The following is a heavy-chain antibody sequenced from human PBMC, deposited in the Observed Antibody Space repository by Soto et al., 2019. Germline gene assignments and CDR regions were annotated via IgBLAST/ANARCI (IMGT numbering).Heavy chain of an antibody. J-gene: IGHJ5*02. V-gene: IGHV4-30-2*01. CDR3: ARDPAP. CDR2: IYHSGST. CDR1: GGSISSGGFS. Sequence: SETLSLTCAVTGGSISSGGFSWSWIRQPPGKGLEWIGYIYHSGSTYYNPSLKSRVTISVDTSKNQFSLKLTSVTAADTAVYYCARDPAPWGQGTLVTV.